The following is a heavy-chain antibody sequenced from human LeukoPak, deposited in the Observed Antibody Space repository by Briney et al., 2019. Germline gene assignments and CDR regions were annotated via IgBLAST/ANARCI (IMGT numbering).Heavy chain of an antibody. V-gene: IGHV4-4*02. CDR3: ARNSYGYVNYFDY. J-gene: IGHJ4*02. D-gene: IGHD5-18*01. CDR1: GGSISSSNW. CDR2: IYHSGST. Sequence: SETLSLTCAASGGSISSSNWWSWVRQPPGKGLEWIGEIYHSGSTNYNPSLKSRVTISVDKSKNQFSLKLSSVTAADTAVYYCARNSYGYVNYFDYWGQGTLVTVSS.